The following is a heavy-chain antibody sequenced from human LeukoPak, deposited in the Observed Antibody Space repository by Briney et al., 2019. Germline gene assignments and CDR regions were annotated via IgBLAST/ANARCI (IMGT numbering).Heavy chain of an antibody. D-gene: IGHD3-22*01. Sequence: SETLSLTCTVSGYSISSGYYWGWIRQPPGKGLEWIGSIYHSGSTYYNPSLKSRVTISVDTSKNQFSLKLSSVTAADTAVYYCARIRNYYDSSGYPEDAFDIWGQGTMVTVSS. V-gene: IGHV4-38-2*02. CDR2: IYHSGST. J-gene: IGHJ3*02. CDR3: ARIRNYYDSSGYPEDAFDI. CDR1: GYSISSGYY.